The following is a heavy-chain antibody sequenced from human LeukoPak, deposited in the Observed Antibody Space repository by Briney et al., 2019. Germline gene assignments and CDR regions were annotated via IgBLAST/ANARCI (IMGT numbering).Heavy chain of an antibody. D-gene: IGHD2-2*01. Sequence: PGGSLRLSCAASGFTFSDYYMSWIRQAPGKGLEWVSYISSSGSTIYYADSVKGRFTISRDNSKNTLYLQMNSLRAEDTAVYYCAKDEYCSSTSCYAGNGMDVWGQGTTVTVSS. CDR2: ISSSGSTI. CDR1: GFTFSDYY. CDR3: AKDEYCSSTSCYAGNGMDV. V-gene: IGHV3-11*01. J-gene: IGHJ6*02.